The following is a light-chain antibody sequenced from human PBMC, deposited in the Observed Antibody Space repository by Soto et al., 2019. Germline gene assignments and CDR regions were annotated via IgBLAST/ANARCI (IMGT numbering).Light chain of an antibody. V-gene: IGLV1-40*01. J-gene: IGLJ1*01. Sequence: QSVLTQPPSVSGAPGQRVTISCTGSSSNIGAGYDVHWYQHLPGTAPKLLIYGNNNRPSGVPERFSGSKSGTSASLAITGLQAEDEADYYCQSYDSSLSGYVFGTGTKHTVL. CDR1: SSNIGAGYD. CDR3: QSYDSSLSGYV. CDR2: GNN.